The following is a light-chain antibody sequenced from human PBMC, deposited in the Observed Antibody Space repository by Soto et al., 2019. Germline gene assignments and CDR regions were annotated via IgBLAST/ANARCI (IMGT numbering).Light chain of an antibody. CDR1: QSVSSY. CDR3: QQRSNWPIT. CDR2: DAS. V-gene: IGKV3-11*01. J-gene: IGKJ5*01. Sequence: EIVLTQSPATLSLSPGEIATLSCRASQSVSSYLAWYQQKPGQAPRLLIYDASNRATGIPARFSGSGFGTDFTLTISSLEPEDFAVYYCQQRSNWPITFGQGTRLEIK.